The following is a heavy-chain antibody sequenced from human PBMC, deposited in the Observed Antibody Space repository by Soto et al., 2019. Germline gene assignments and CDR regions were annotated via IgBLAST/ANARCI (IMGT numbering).Heavy chain of an antibody. CDR3: ARDLWGYCGADCYPLDV. D-gene: IGHD2-21*02. Sequence: LSLTCTVSGGSISSGGYYWSWIRQPPGKGLEWIGYMYNTGSTIYNPSLKSRVTISVDTSKNQFSLKLNSVTAADTAVYYCARDLWGYCGADCYPLDVWGQGTTVTVSS. CDR2: MYNTGST. V-gene: IGHV4-61*08. J-gene: IGHJ6*02. CDR1: GGSISSGGYY.